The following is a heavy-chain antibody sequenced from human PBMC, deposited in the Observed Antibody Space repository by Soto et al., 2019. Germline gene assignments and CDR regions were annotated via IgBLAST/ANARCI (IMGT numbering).Heavy chain of an antibody. V-gene: IGHV3-11*01. CDR2: ISSSGYTI. CDR1: GFTFSDYY. CDR3: ARDVITGTSHFDY. D-gene: IGHD1-7*01. J-gene: IGHJ4*02. Sequence: GGSLRLSCAASGFTFSDYYMSWIRQAPGKGLQWISYISSSGYTIYYADSVKGRFTISRDNAKKSLYLQMNSLRAEDTAVYYCARDVITGTSHFDYWGQGNLVTVSS.